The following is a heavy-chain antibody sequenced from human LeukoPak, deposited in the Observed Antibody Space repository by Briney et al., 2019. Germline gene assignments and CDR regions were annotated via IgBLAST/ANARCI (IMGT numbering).Heavy chain of an antibody. CDR2: IYYSGST. Sequence: SETLSLTCTVSGGSISSYYWSWIRQPPGKGLEWIGYIYYSGSTNYNPSLKSRVTISVDTSKNQFSLKLSSVTAADTAVYYCATLSIAARFFDYWGQGTLVTVSS. CDR3: ATLSIAARFFDY. CDR1: GGSISSYY. D-gene: IGHD6-6*01. V-gene: IGHV4-59*08. J-gene: IGHJ4*02.